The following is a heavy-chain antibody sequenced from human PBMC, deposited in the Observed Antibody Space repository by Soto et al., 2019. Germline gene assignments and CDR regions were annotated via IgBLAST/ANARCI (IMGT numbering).Heavy chain of an antibody. Sequence: TLSLTCTVSGCSISSGGYYWSWIRQHPGKGLEWIGYIYYSGSTYYNPSLKSRVTISVDTSKNQFSLKLSSVTAADTAVYYCARADSSTTFDSWGQGSLATVSS. D-gene: IGHD6-13*01. CDR2: IYYSGST. V-gene: IGHV4-31*03. CDR3: ARADSSTTFDS. J-gene: IGHJ4*02. CDR1: GCSISSGGYY.